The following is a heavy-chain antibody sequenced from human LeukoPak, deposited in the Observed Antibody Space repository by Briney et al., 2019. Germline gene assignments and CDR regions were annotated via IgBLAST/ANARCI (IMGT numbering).Heavy chain of an antibody. Sequence: KPSQTLSLTCTVSGGSISSGDYCWSWIRQPPGKGLEWIGYIYYSGSTYYNPSLKSRVTISVDTSKNQFSLKLSSVTAADTAVYYCARANYDYVWGSYRYTAYFDYWGQGTLVTVSS. CDR1: GGSISSGDYC. CDR2: IYYSGST. CDR3: ARANYDYVWGSYRYTAYFDY. V-gene: IGHV4-30-4*01. J-gene: IGHJ4*02. D-gene: IGHD3-16*02.